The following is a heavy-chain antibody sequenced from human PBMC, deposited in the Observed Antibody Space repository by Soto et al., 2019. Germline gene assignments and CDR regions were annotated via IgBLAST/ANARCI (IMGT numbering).Heavy chain of an antibody. V-gene: IGHV3-23*01. CDR2: ISASGGAT. J-gene: IGHJ4*02. D-gene: IGHD1-26*01. CDR1: RFTFTSYA. Sequence: EVELLESGAGLVQPGGSLRLSCVASRFTFTSYAMSWVRKAPGKGLEWVAAISASGGATIHADSVKGRLTISRDNSKNTLYLQMNSLRAEDTAVYYCAKDVEGGSLFRGAFDYWGQGTQVTVSS. CDR3: AKDVEGGSLFRGAFDY.